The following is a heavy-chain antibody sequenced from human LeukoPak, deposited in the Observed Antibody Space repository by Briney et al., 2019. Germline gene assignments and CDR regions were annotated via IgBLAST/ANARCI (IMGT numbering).Heavy chain of an antibody. CDR3: AMSIPAAGVFDY. Sequence: SETLSLTCAVYGGSFSNYYWSWIRQPPGKGLEWIGYIYYSGSTNYNPSLKSRVTISVDTSKNQFSLRLSSVTAADTAVYYCAMSIPAAGVFDYWGQGTLVTVSS. CDR1: GGSFSNYY. J-gene: IGHJ4*02. CDR2: IYYSGST. D-gene: IGHD6-13*01. V-gene: IGHV4-59*13.